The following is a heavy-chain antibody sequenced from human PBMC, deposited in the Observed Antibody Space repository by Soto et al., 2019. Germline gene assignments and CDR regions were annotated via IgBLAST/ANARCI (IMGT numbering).Heavy chain of an antibody. CDR2: ISGSGGST. CDR1: GFTLSSYA. V-gene: IGHV3-23*01. Sequence: PGGSLRLSCAATGFTLSSYAMSGFRQAPGKGLEWVSAISGSGGSTYYADSVKGRFTISRDNSKNTLCLEMNSLRAEDTAVYYCAKDKVPAAIALDWFDPWGQGTLVTVSS. D-gene: IGHD2-2*02. CDR3: AKDKVPAAIALDWFDP. J-gene: IGHJ5*02.